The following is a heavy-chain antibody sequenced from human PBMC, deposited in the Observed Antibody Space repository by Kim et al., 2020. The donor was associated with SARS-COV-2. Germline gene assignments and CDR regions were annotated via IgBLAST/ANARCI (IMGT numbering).Heavy chain of an antibody. CDR2: IYYSGST. CDR3: ARPRIAAAGYYFDY. J-gene: IGHJ4*01. Sequence: SETLSLTCTVSGGSISSSSYYWGWIRQPPGKGLEWIGSIYYSGSTYYNPSLKSRVTISVDTSKNQFSLKLSSVTAADTAVYYCARPRIAAAGYYFDYWG. D-gene: IGHD6-13*01. V-gene: IGHV4-39*01. CDR1: GGSISSSSYY.